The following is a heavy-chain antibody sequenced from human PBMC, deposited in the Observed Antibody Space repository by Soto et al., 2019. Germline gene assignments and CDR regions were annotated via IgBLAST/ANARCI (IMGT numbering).Heavy chain of an antibody. CDR1: GYMFTSYY. CDR2: INPFDGSR. J-gene: IGHJ4*02. CDR3: SRVDPGETSPFDH. V-gene: IGHV1-46*03. Sequence: ASVKVSCKASGYMFTSYYLHWVRQAPGQGLEWMGWINPFDGSRMFAQSFQGRVTFTRDTSTSTVYMELSSLRSDDTAVYYCSRVDPGETSPFDHWGQGTL. D-gene: IGHD3-10*01.